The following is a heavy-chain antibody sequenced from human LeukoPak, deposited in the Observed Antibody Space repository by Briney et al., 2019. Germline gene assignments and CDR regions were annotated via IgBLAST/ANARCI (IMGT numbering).Heavy chain of an antibody. Sequence: ASVKVSCKASGYTFTSYYMHWVRQAPGQGLEWMGIINPSGGSTSYAQKFQGRVTMTRDTSTSTVYMELSSLRSEDTAVYYCATDWTHGELSGASYYYYGMDVWGQGTTVTVSS. CDR3: ATDWTHGELSGASYYYYGMDV. CDR2: INPSGGST. V-gene: IGHV1-46*01. CDR1: GYTFTSYY. J-gene: IGHJ6*02. D-gene: IGHD3-10*01.